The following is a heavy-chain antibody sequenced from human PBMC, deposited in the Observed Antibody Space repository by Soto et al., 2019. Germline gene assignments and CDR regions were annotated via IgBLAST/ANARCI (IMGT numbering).Heavy chain of an antibody. Sequence: EVQLVESGGGLVQPGGSLKLSCAASGFTFSGSAMHWVRQASGKGLEWVGRIRSKANSYATAYAASVKGRFTISRDDSKNTAYLQMNSLKTEDTAVYYCTSLGIAVAGTRSQDYWGQGTLVTVSS. CDR2: IRSKANSYAT. D-gene: IGHD6-19*01. J-gene: IGHJ4*02. CDR1: GFTFSGSA. V-gene: IGHV3-73*01. CDR3: TSLGIAVAGTRSQDY.